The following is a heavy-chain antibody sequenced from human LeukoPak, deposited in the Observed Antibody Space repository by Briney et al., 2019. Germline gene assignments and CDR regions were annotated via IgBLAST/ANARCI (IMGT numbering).Heavy chain of an antibody. CDR2: IYYSGST. Sequence: SETLSLTCTVSGGSISSSSYYWGWIRQPPGRGLERIGSIYYSGSTYYNPSLKSRVTISVDTSKNQFSLKLSSVTAADTAVYYCARQEWELRIDYWGQGTLVTVSS. D-gene: IGHD1-26*01. V-gene: IGHV4-39*01. CDR3: ARQEWELRIDY. CDR1: GGSISSSSYY. J-gene: IGHJ4*02.